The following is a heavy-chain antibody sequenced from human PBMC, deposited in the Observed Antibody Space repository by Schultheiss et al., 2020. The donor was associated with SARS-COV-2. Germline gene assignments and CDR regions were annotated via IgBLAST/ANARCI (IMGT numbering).Heavy chain of an antibody. D-gene: IGHD6-6*01. J-gene: IGHJ5*02. Sequence: SETLSLTCTVSGASMSVYHWTWIRQPPGKGLEWIGYVHYTGSTNYNPSLKSRVTISVDTSKNQFSLKLSSVTAADTAVYYCARLQYSGNWFDPWGQGTLVTVSS. V-gene: IGHV4-59*08. CDR2: VHYTGST. CDR1: GASMSVYH. CDR3: ARLQYSGNWFDP.